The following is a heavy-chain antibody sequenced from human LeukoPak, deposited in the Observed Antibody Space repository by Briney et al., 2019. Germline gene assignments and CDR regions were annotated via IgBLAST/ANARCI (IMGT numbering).Heavy chain of an antibody. D-gene: IGHD2-15*01. CDR3: ARHGPGYCSGGSCSYYYYYYMDV. CDR1: GYSFTSYW. Sequence: GESPKISRKGSGYSFTSYWIGWVCQMPGKGLEWMGIIYPGDSDTRYSPSFQGQVTISADKSISTAYLQWSSLKAPDTAMYYCARHGPGYCSGGSCSYYYYYYMDVWGKGTTVTVSS. J-gene: IGHJ6*03. CDR2: IYPGDSDT. V-gene: IGHV5-51*01.